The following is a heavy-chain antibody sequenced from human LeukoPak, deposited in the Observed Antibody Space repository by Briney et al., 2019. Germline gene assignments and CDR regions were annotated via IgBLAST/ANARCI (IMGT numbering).Heavy chain of an antibody. Sequence: GGSLRLSCAASGFTFSSYSMNWVRQAPGEGLEWVSSISSSSSYIYYADSVKGRFTISRDNAKNSLYLQMNSLRAEDTAVYYCARDPYYYDSSGYFGHDAFDIWGQGTMVTVSS. V-gene: IGHV3-21*01. J-gene: IGHJ3*02. CDR2: ISSSSSYI. D-gene: IGHD3-22*01. CDR1: GFTFSSYS. CDR3: ARDPYYYDSSGYFGHDAFDI.